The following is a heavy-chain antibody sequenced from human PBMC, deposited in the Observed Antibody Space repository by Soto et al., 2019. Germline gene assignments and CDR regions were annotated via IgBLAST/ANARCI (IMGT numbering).Heavy chain of an antibody. D-gene: IGHD4-17*01. V-gene: IGHV1-69*02. CDR1: GGTFSSYT. CDR3: ARAGDYGDYFDY. J-gene: IGHJ4*02. CDR2: IIPILGIA. Sequence: QVQLVQSGAEVKKPGSSVKVSCKASGGTFSSYTISWVRQAPGQGLEWMGRIIPILGIANYAQKFQGRVTIXAXXSTSTAYMELSSLRSEDTPVYYCARAGDYGDYFDYWGQGTLVTVSS.